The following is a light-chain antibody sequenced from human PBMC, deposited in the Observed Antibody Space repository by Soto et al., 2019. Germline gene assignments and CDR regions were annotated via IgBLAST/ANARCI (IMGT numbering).Light chain of an antibody. CDR1: QNIDIY. V-gene: IGKV1-39*01. CDR3: QQSRTTPWT. CDR2: AAS. J-gene: IGKJ1*01. Sequence: DIQMTQSPASLSASIGDTVTIACRASQNIDIYLNWYQHKPGTVPKLLIYAASGLQTGVPSRFSGRGSGTDFILTISSLQPEDFATYYCQQSRTTPWTFGQGTKVDIK.